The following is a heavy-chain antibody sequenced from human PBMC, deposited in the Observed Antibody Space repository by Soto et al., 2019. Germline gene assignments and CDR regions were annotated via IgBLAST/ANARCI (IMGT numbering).Heavy chain of an antibody. D-gene: IGHD2-8*01. CDR1: GGSISSSSYY. CDR3: ARHQVIVLMVYAPYYFDY. J-gene: IGHJ4*02. V-gene: IGHV4-39*01. CDR2: IYYSGST. Sequence: SSETLSLTCTVSGGSISSSSYYWGWIRQPPGKGLEWIGSIYYSGSTYYNPSLKSRVTISVDTSKNQFSLKLSSVTAADTAVYYCARHQVIVLMVYAPYYFDYWGQGTLVTV.